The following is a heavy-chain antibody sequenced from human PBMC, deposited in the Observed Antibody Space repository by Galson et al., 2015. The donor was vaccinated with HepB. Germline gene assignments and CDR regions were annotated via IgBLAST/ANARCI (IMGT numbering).Heavy chain of an antibody. J-gene: IGHJ6*02. CDR2: ISSSSSTI. V-gene: IGHV3-48*02. CDR3: ARDHVVVVPAAIRGYYYYYGMDV. CDR1: GFTFSSYS. D-gene: IGHD2-2*01. Sequence: SLRLSCAASGFTFSSYSMNWVRQAPGKGLEWVSYISSSSSTIYYADSVKGRFTISRDNAKNSLYLQMNSLRDEDTAVYYCARDHVVVVPAAIRGYYYYYGMDVWGQGTTVTVSS.